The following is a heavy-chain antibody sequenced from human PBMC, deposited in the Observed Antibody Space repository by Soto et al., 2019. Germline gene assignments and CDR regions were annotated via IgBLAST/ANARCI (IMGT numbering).Heavy chain of an antibody. Sequence: QVQLQQWGAGLLKPSETLSLTCAVYGGSFSGYYWSWIRQPPGKGLEWIGEINHRGSTKYNPSLKSRVTISVDTSKNQFSLKLSSVTAADTAVYYCAKDLYGGVDPWGQGTLVTVSS. D-gene: IGHD4-17*01. J-gene: IGHJ5*02. V-gene: IGHV4-34*01. CDR2: INHRGST. CDR1: GGSFSGYY. CDR3: AKDLYGGVDP.